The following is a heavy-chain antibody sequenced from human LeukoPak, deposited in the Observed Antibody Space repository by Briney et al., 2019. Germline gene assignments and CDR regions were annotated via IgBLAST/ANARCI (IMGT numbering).Heavy chain of an antibody. Sequence: SETLSLTCTVSGGSISSYYWSWIRQPPGKGLEWIGYIYYSGSTNYNPSLKSRVTISVDTSKNQFSLKLSSVTAADTAVYYCARRLGVMNPFDYWGQGTLVTVSS. CDR2: IYYSGST. V-gene: IGHV4-59*12. CDR1: GGSISSYY. J-gene: IGHJ4*02. D-gene: IGHD3-22*01. CDR3: ARRLGVMNPFDY.